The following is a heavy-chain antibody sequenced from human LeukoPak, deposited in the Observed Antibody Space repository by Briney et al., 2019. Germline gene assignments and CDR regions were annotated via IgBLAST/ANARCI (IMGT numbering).Heavy chain of an antibody. D-gene: IGHD6-13*01. V-gene: IGHV4-4*07. CDR2: IYTSGTT. J-gene: IGHJ4*02. CDR1: GGSISGYY. CDR3: ARETPQYSNNWYFDY. Sequence: PSETLSLTCTVSGGSISGYYWTWIRQPAGKGLEWIGRIYTSGTTNYNPSLKSRVTMSVDTSKSQFSLNLSSVTAADTAVYYCARETPQYSNNWYFDYWGQGTLSPSPQ.